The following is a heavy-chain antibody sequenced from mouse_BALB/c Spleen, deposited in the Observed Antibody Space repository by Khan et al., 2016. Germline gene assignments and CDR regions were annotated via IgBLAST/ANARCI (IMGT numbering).Heavy chain of an antibody. CDR2: INPSTGYT. V-gene: IGHV1-7*01. CDR3: ARWAYIGNYLFAY. CDR1: GYTFTSYW. Sequence: QVQLQQSGAELAKPGASVKMSCKASGYTFTSYWMHWVKQRPGQGLAWIGYINPSTGYTEYNQKFKDKATLTADKSSSTAYMQLRSLTSEDSAVVYCARWAYIGNYLFAYWGQETLVTISA. J-gene: IGHJ3*01. D-gene: IGHD2-10*01.